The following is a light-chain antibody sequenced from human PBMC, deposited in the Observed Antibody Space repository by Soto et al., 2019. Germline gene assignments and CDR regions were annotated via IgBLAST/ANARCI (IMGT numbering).Light chain of an antibody. Sequence: QSALTQPASVSGSPGQSITISCTGTSSDVGNYNLVSWYQQHPGKAPKLMIYEGSKRPSGVSNRFSGSKSGNTASLTISILQAEDEADYYCCSYAGSSTYGFGTGTKVTVL. CDR3: CSYAGSSTYG. V-gene: IGLV2-23*01. CDR1: SSDVGNYNL. CDR2: EGS. J-gene: IGLJ1*01.